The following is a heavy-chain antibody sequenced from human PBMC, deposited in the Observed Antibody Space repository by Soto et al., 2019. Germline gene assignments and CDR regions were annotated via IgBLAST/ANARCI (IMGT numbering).Heavy chain of an antibody. CDR3: ARDGSDYGDYVSFDY. J-gene: IGHJ4*02. V-gene: IGHV1-18*01. CDR1: GYTFTSYG. Sequence: ASVKVSCKASGYTFTSYGISWVRQAPGQGLEWMGWISTYNGNTNYAQKFQGRVTMTTDTSTSTAYMELRSLRSDDTAVYYCARDGSDYGDYVSFDYWGQGTLVTVSS. CDR2: ISTYNGNT. D-gene: IGHD4-17*01.